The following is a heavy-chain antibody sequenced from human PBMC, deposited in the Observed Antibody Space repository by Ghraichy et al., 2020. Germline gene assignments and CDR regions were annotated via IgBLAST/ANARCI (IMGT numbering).Heavy chain of an antibody. V-gene: IGHV4-39*01. CDR3: AGPSGYGTGSYYPLEH. CDR1: GGSINIVSFY. J-gene: IGHJ4*01. D-gene: IGHD3-10*01. Sequence: SETLSLTCTVSGGSINIVSFYWGWVRQPPGKGLEWIGNIYNTGTTSYNPSLKSRVNISVDTSKNEFSLRLTSVTAADTAVYFCAGPSGYGTGSYYPLEHWGHGSLVTVTS. CDR2: IYNTGTT.